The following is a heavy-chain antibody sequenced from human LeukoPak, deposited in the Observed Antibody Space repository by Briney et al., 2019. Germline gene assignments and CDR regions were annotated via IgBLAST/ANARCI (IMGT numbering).Heavy chain of an antibody. CDR2: INSDGSWT. D-gene: IGHD2/OR15-2a*01. Sequence: GGSLRLSCAVSGFIFRNYWMSWIRQAPGKGLVWVSHINSDGSWTSYAGSVKGRFTISKDNAKNTVYLQMNNLRAEDTAVYYCVSFYEAYWGRGTLVTVSS. CDR3: VSFYEAY. J-gene: IGHJ4*02. V-gene: IGHV3-74*01. CDR1: GFIFRNYW.